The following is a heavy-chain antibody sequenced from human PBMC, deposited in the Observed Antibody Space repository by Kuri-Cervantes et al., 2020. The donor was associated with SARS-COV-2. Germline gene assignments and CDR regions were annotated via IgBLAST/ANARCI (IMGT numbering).Heavy chain of an antibody. CDR3: ARTGLPGWYYYYGMDV. CDR1: GFTFSSYS. Sequence: LSLTCAASGFTFSSYSMNWVRQAPGKGLEWVSYISSSSSTIYYADSVKGRFTISRDNAKNSLYLQMNSLRAEDTAVYYCARTGLPGWYYYYGMDVWGQGTTVTVSS. D-gene: IGHD2-15*01. V-gene: IGHV3-48*04. CDR2: ISSSSSTI. J-gene: IGHJ6*02.